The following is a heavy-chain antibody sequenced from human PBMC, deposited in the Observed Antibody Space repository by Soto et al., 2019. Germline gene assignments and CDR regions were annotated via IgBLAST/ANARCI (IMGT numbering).Heavy chain of an antibody. CDR2: IYYSGST. J-gene: IGHJ4*02. Sequence: QVQLQESGPGLVKPSQTLSLTCTVSGGSISSGGYYWSWIRQHPGKGLEWIWYIYYSGSTYYNPSLKSRVTISVDTSKNQFSLKLSSLTAADTAVYYCARGGPNYYGSGSLPFDYWGQGTLVTVSS. CDR3: ARGGPNYYGSGSLPFDY. V-gene: IGHV4-31*03. D-gene: IGHD3-10*01. CDR1: GGSISSGGYY.